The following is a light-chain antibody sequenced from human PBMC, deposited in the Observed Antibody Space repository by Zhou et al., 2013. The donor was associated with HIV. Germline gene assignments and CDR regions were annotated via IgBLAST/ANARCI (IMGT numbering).Light chain of an antibody. Sequence: DIVMTQTPLSLSVTPGEPASISCRSSQSLLHSNGYNYLDWYLQKPGQSPQLLIYLGSNRASEVPDRFSGSGSGTDFTLKISRVEAEDVGVYYCMQALQTPDTFGQGTKLEIK. CDR3: MQALQTPDT. CDR1: QSLLHSNGYNY. V-gene: IGKV2-28*01. J-gene: IGKJ2*01. CDR2: LGS.